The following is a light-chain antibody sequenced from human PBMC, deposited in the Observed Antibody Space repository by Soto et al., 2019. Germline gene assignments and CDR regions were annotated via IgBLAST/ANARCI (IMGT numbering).Light chain of an antibody. CDR3: HQFKRGTWT. CDR1: QSISFW. J-gene: IGKJ1*01. Sequence: SHMTQSPSTLSASLGDRVTVPXRARQSISFWFAWYQQKPGXAPKXXXDNXSSLERGGPSRLSGSGSATDFIPPINGLQPDDFAVYFCHQFKRGTWTFGQGTKVDI. CDR2: NXS. V-gene: IGKV1-5*01.